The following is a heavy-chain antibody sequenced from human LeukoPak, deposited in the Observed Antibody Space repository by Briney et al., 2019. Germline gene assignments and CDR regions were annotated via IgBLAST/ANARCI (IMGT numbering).Heavy chain of an antibody. D-gene: IGHD3-9*01. CDR1: GYTFTSYG. J-gene: IGHJ5*02. CDR3: ARFTGYYKVGWFDP. V-gene: IGHV1-18*01. Sequence: ASVKVSCKASGYTFTSYGISWVRQAPGQGLEWMGWISAYNGNTNYAQKLQGRVTMTTDTSTSTAYMELSSLRSEDTAVYYCARFTGYYKVGWFDPWGQGTLVTVSS. CDR2: ISAYNGNT.